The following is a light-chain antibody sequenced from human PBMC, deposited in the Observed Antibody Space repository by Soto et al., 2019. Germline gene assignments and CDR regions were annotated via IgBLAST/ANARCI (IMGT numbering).Light chain of an antibody. CDR1: QIVSSTY. V-gene: IGKV3-20*01. CDR3: QQYDVTPPNT. J-gene: IGKJ4*01. Sequence: EIVLTQSPGTLSLSPGERATLSCRASQIVSSTYLAWFQQKAGQAPRLLIYGASTRATGIPDRFSGSGSGTDFTLTISGLEPGDFALYYCQQYDVTPPNTFGGGTKVEV. CDR2: GAS.